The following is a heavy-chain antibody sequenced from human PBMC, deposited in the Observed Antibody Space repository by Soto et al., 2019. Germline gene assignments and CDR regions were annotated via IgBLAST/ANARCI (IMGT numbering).Heavy chain of an antibody. J-gene: IGHJ2*01. CDR3: ARVVAAAGTWYFDL. Sequence: QVQVVESGGGLVKPGGSLRLSCAASGFTFSDYYMSWIRQAPGKGLEWVSYISSSGSTIYYADSGKGRFTISRDNAKNALYLQMNSLRAEDTAVYYCARVVAAAGTWYFDLWGRGTLVTVSS. CDR2: ISSSGSTI. D-gene: IGHD6-13*01. CDR1: GFTFSDYY. V-gene: IGHV3-11*01.